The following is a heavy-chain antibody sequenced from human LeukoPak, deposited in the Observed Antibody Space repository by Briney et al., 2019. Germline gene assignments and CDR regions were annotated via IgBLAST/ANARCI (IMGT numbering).Heavy chain of an antibody. Sequence: PGGSLRLSCAASGFTFSSYGMHWVRQAPGEGLEWVAVIWYDGSNKYYADSVKGRFTISRDNSKNTLYLQMNSLRAEDTAVYYCAGSIAVAGTIDYWGQGTLVTVSS. CDR1: GFTFSSYG. CDR3: AGSIAVAGTIDY. D-gene: IGHD6-19*01. J-gene: IGHJ4*02. V-gene: IGHV3-33*01. CDR2: IWYDGSNK.